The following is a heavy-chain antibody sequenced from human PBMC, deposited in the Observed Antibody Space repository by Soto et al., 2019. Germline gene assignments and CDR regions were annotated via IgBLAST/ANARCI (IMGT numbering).Heavy chain of an antibody. D-gene: IGHD6-19*01. J-gene: IGHJ4*02. CDR2: MIHIFGTA. CDR1: GGSFSSYD. Sequence: SVKGSCKAAGGSFSSYDIRWVRQEPGEGGEWRGGMIHIFGTARYEQKFQGRGTSTAEESTSTAYMELSILRSEDTAVYYCARGEGYSSGWYGDYWGQGTLVTVSS. V-gene: IGHV1-69*13. CDR3: ARGEGYSSGWYGDY.